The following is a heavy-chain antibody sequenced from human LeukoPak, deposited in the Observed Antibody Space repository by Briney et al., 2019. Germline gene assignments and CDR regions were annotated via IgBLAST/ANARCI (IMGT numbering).Heavy chain of an antibody. CDR1: GGSISSYY. J-gene: IGHJ2*01. Sequence: SETLSLTCTVSGGSISSYYWSWIRQPPGKGLEWIGYIYYSGSTNYNPSLKSRVTISVDTSKNQFSLKLSSVTAADTAVYYCARHGPPGYGPPAYWYFDLWGRGTLVTVSS. D-gene: IGHD5-12*01. CDR3: ARHGPPGYGPPAYWYFDL. V-gene: IGHV4-59*08. CDR2: IYYSGST.